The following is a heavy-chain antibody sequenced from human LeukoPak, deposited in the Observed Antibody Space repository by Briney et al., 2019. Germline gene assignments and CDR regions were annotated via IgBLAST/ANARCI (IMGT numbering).Heavy chain of an antibody. J-gene: IGHJ4*02. CDR2: IYHSGNT. Sequence: SETLSLTCAVSAYSISSGYYWGWIRQPPGKGLEWIGSIYHSGNTYYNPSLKSRLTISIDTSKNQFFLKVNSVTAADTATYYCARQGNGYSRVDYWGQGTLVTVSS. V-gene: IGHV4-38-2*01. CDR3: ARQGNGYSRVDY. CDR1: AYSISSGYY. D-gene: IGHD5-24*01.